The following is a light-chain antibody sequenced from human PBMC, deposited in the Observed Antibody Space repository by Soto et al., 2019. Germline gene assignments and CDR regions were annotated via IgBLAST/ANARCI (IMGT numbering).Light chain of an antibody. CDR2: GAS. CDR1: QSVRSN. Sequence: EIVMTQSPATLSVSPGERATLSCRASQSVRSNLAWYQQKPVQDPRLLLSGASTRATGVPARFSGSGSGTEVTLTISRLQSEDFAVYYCQQYNNWPPLTFGGGTKVESK. J-gene: IGKJ4*01. V-gene: IGKV3-15*01. CDR3: QQYNNWPPLT.